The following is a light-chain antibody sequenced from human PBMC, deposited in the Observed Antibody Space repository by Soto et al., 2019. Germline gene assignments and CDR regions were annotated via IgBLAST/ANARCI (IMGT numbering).Light chain of an antibody. CDR2: GAS. Sequence: EIVMTQSPATLSVSPGERATLSCRASQSVSSNLSWYQQKPGQAPRLLIYGASNRATGIPARFSGSGSGTEFTLTVSSLLSEDFAVYYCQQYNNWPLTFGGGTKVEIK. V-gene: IGKV3-15*01. CDR1: QSVSSN. CDR3: QQYNNWPLT. J-gene: IGKJ4*01.